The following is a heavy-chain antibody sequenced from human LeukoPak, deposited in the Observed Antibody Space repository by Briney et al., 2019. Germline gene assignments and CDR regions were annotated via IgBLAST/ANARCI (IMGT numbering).Heavy chain of an antibody. V-gene: IGHV4-59*11. CDR1: GGSISSHY. J-gene: IGHJ5*02. D-gene: IGHD3-3*01. Sequence: SETLSLTCTVSGGSISSHYWSSIRQPPGKRLEWIGYIYYSGSTNYNPSLKSRVTISVDTSKNQFSLKLSSVTAADTAVYYCARVSGYDFWSGYYTGWFDPWGQGTLVTVSS. CDR2: IYYSGST. CDR3: ARVSGYDFWSGYYTGWFDP.